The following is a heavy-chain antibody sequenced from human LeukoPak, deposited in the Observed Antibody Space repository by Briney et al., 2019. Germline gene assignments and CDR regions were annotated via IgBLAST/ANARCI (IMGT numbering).Heavy chain of an antibody. CDR2: FDPEDGET. V-gene: IGHV1-24*01. Sequence: ASVKVSCKVSGYILTELSMHWVRQAPGKGLEWMGGFDPEDGETIYAQKFQGRVTMTEDTSTDTAYMELSSLRSEDTAVYYCATDTLYSSSLGPFDYWGQGTLVTVSS. CDR1: GYILTELS. J-gene: IGHJ4*02. CDR3: ATDTLYSSSLGPFDY. D-gene: IGHD6-6*01.